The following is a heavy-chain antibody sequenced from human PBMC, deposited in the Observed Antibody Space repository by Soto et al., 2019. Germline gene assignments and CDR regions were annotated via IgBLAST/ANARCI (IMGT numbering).Heavy chain of an antibody. Sequence: SVKVSCKASGFTFTSSAVQWARQARGQRLEWIGWIVVGSGNTNYAQKFQERVTITRDMSTSTAYMELSSLRSEDTAVYYCAAADDYVWGSYRYTLGAFDIWGQGTMVTVSS. CDR2: IVVGSGNT. CDR3: AAADDYVWGSYRYTLGAFDI. V-gene: IGHV1-58*01. CDR1: GFTFTSSA. J-gene: IGHJ3*02. D-gene: IGHD3-16*02.